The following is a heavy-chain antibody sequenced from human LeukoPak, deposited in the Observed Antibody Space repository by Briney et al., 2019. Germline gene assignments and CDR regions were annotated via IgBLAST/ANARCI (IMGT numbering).Heavy chain of an antibody. J-gene: IGHJ4*02. CDR3: ARLNVLNNSVLHHFDR. Sequence: SETLSLTCTVSSGSISSYYWSWIRQPPGKGLEWIGYIYYSGSSNYNPSLKSRVTMSVDMSKKEFSLKLNSVTAADTAVYYCARLNVLNNSVLHHFDRWGQGTLVTVSS. CDR1: SGSISSYY. V-gene: IGHV4-59*08. CDR2: IYYSGSS. D-gene: IGHD1/OR15-1a*01.